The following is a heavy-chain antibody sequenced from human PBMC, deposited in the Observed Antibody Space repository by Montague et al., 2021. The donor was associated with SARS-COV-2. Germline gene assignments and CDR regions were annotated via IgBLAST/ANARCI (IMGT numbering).Heavy chain of an antibody. CDR3: AKDLTGGGELQGLFDY. CDR1: GGSTKTMRYY. Sequence: SETLSLTCSVSGGSTKTMRYYWAWIRQSPGKGLEWIASVYYTGHTYYTPSLPARTAISLDTPPNHFSLTLSSVAADDTAIYYCAKDLTGGGELQGLFDYWGQGTLVAVSS. J-gene: IGHJ4*02. CDR2: VYYTGHT. D-gene: IGHD1-14*01. V-gene: IGHV4-39*07.